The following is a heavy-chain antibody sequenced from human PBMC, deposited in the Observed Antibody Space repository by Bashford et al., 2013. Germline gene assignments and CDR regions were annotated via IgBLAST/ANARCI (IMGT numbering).Heavy chain of an antibody. V-gene: IGHV5-51*01. CDR2: IYPGDSDT. CDR3: ARRGYCSGGSCYGESFEWFDP. CDR1: GYTFTNYW. Sequence: GESLKISCKGSGYTFTNYWIGWVRQMPGKGLEWMGIIYPGDSDTRYSPSFQGQVTISADKSISTAYLQWSSLKASDTAMYYCARRGYCSGGSCYGESFEWFDPGAREPWSPSPQ. D-gene: IGHD2-15*01. J-gene: IGHJ5*02.